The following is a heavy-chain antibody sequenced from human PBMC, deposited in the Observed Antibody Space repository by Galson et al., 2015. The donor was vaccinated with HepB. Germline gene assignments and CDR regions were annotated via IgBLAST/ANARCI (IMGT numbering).Heavy chain of an antibody. V-gene: IGHV4-38-2*02. CDR3: ARASDDYRDWYFDL. Sequence: YYWGWIRQPPGKGLEWIGSIYHSGSTYYNPSLKSRVTISVDTSKNQFSLKLSSVTAADTAVYYCARASDDYRDWYFDLWGRGTLVTVSS. CDR2: IYHSGST. D-gene: IGHD4-11*01. CDR1: YY. J-gene: IGHJ2*01.